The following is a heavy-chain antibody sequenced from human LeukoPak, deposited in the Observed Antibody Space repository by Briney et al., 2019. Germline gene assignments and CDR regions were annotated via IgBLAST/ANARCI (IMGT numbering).Heavy chain of an antibody. D-gene: IGHD1-7*01. CDR3: ARGLRTGTSRAYFDI. V-gene: IGHV1-46*01. Sequence: ASVTVSFKASGYTLSDHAIHWVRQAPGQGLEWTGVITPSDGTTGFPQKFQGRVTLTTDMSTGTVYMELSSLRSEDTAVYYCARGLRTGTSRAYFDIWGQGTLVTVAS. CDR1: GYTLSDHA. J-gene: IGHJ4*02. CDR2: ITPSDGTT.